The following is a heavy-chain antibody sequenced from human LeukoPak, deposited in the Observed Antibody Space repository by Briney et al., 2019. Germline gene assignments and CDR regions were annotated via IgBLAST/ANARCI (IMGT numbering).Heavy chain of an antibody. CDR3: ARDSGDDSSFYYYYYYMDV. J-gene: IGHJ6*03. V-gene: IGHV4-4*07. CDR2: IYTSGST. D-gene: IGHD6-6*01. CDR1: GGSISSYY. Sequence: PSETLSLTCTASGGSISSYYWSWIRQPAGKGLEWIGRIYTSGSTNYNPSLKSRVTMSVDTSKNQFSLKLSSVTAADTAVYYCARDSGDDSSFYYYYYYMDVWGKGTTVTVSS.